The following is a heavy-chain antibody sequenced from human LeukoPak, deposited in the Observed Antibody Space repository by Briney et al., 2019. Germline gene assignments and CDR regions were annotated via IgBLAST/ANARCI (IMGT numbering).Heavy chain of an antibody. J-gene: IGHJ4*02. D-gene: IGHD3-22*01. CDR3: ARDNYYDSSGYYYFDY. V-gene: IGHV3-23*01. CDR2: VKSDGAGT. CDR1: GFTFSTYA. Sequence: GGSLRLSCAASGFTFSTYAMSWVRQAPGKGLAWVASVKSDGAGTHYADSVKGRFTISRDNSKNTLYLQMNSLRAEDTAVYYCARDNYYDSSGYYYFDYWGQGTLVTVSS.